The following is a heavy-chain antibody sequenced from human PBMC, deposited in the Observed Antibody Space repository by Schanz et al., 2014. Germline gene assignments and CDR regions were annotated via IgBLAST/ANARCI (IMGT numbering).Heavy chain of an antibody. Sequence: QVQLVESGGGVVQPGTSLRLSCTISGFSFSRYGMHWVRQAPGKGLEWVAVISSDETVTYYVDSVKGRFTISRDNSKNTLYLQMNSLRTEDTAVYFCAKSYDTSGYSGFDYWGQGTLVTVSS. CDR1: GFSFSRYG. CDR2: ISSDETVT. CDR3: AKSYDTSGYSGFDY. V-gene: IGHV3-30*18. J-gene: IGHJ4*02. D-gene: IGHD3-22*01.